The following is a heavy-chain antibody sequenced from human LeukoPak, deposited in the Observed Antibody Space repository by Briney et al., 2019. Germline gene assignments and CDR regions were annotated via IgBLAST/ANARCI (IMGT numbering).Heavy chain of an antibody. V-gene: IGHV4-39*07. J-gene: IGHJ5*02. Sequence: PSETLSLTCTVSGGSISSSSYYWGWIRQPPGKGLEWIGNIYYSGSAYYNPSLKSRVTMSVDTSKNQFSLKLSSVTAGDTAVCYCARPSGSSWYAYWFDPWGQGTLVTVSS. D-gene: IGHD6-13*01. CDR2: IYYSGSA. CDR1: GGSISSSSYY. CDR3: ARPSGSSWYAYWFDP.